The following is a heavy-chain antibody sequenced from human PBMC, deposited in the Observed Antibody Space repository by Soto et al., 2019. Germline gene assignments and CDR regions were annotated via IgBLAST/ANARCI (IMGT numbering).Heavy chain of an antibody. V-gene: IGHV1-69*13. CDR3: ARGGSLYWYFDL. Sequence: SVKVSCKASGGTFSGYAISWVRQAPGQGLEWMGGIIPIFGTANYAQKFQGRVTITADESTSTAYMELSSLRSEDTAVYYCARGGSLYWYFDLWGRGTLVTVSS. J-gene: IGHJ2*01. CDR1: GGTFSGYA. D-gene: IGHD1-26*01. CDR2: IIPIFGTA.